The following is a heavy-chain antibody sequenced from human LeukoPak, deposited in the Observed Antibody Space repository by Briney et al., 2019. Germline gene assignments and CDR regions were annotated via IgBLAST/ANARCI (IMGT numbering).Heavy chain of an antibody. V-gene: IGHV1-69*04. Sequence: ASVKVSFKASGGTFSSYAISWVRQAPGQGLEWMGRIIPILGIANYAQKFQGRVMITADKSTSTAYMELSSLRSEDTAVYYCARDANYDSSYYFDYWGQGTLVTVSS. J-gene: IGHJ4*02. CDR1: GGTFSSYA. CDR2: IIPILGIA. D-gene: IGHD3-22*01. CDR3: ARDANYDSSYYFDY.